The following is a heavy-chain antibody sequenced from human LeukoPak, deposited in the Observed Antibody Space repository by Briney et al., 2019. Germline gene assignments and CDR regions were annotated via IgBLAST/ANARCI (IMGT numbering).Heavy chain of an antibody. CDR1: GFTFSTYG. Sequence: PGGSLRLSCAASGFTFSTYGISWVRQAPGKGLEWVSAITGSGDFTKYADSVKGRFTISRDNSKNIVYLQMNSLRVEDTALYYCTKRITATTPSDSWGQGTLVIVSS. V-gene: IGHV3-23*01. D-gene: IGHD4-17*01. CDR3: TKRITATTPSDS. J-gene: IGHJ4*02. CDR2: ITGSGDFT.